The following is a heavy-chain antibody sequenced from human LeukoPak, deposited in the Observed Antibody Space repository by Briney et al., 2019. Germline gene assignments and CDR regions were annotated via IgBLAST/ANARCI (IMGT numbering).Heavy chain of an antibody. Sequence: SETLSLTCTVSGGSISSYYWSWIRQPPGKGLEWIGYIYYSGSTYYNPSLKSRVTISVDTSKNQFSLKLSSVTAADTAVYYCVRVIGAPNYYYYMDVWGKGTTVTVSS. CDR2: IYYSGST. J-gene: IGHJ6*03. V-gene: IGHV4-59*12. CDR1: GGSISSYY. CDR3: VRVIGAPNYYYYMDV. D-gene: IGHD3-22*01.